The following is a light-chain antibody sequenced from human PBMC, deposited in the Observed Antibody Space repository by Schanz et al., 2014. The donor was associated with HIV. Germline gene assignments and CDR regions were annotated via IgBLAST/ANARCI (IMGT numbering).Light chain of an antibody. J-gene: IGKJ2*01. CDR3: QQCDTYPYT. CDR2: QAS. CDR1: QYISRW. V-gene: IGKV1-5*03. Sequence: DIQMTQSPSTLSASVGDGVTLTCRASQYISRWLAWYQQKPGSAPVLLIYQASTLETGVPSRFSGSGSGTQFTLTISGLQPDDFATYYCQQCDTYPYTFGQGTKLDIK.